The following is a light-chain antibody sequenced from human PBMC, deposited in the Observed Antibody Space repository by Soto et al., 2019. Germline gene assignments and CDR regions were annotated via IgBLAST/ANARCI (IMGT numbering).Light chain of an antibody. V-gene: IGKV1-5*03. CDR1: QSISSW. CDR3: QQYYSYPLT. J-gene: IGKJ4*02. CDR2: KAS. Sequence: DIQMTQSPSTLSASVGDRVTITCRASQSISSWLAWYQQKPGKAPKLLIYKASSLESGVPSRFSGSGSGTEFTLTISSLQPDDFATYYCQQYYSYPLTFGGGPKVEI.